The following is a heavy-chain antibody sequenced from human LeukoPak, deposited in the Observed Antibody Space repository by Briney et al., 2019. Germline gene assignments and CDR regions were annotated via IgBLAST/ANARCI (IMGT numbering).Heavy chain of an antibody. J-gene: IGHJ4*02. CDR3: ARPRGYDTRDFDH. D-gene: IGHD3-22*01. CDR1: GFTFSSYW. V-gene: IGHV3-74*01. CDR2: IRTDGNNA. Sequence: GGSLRLSCAASGFTFSSYWMHWVRQAPRKGLVWVSHIRTDGNNAIYADSVKGRFTISRDNARNTLYLQMNGLRAEDTAVYYCARPRGYDTRDFDHWGQGALVTVSS.